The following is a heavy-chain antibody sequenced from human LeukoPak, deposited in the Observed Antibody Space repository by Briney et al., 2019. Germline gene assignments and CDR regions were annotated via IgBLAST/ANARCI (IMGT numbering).Heavy chain of an antibody. J-gene: IGHJ4*02. V-gene: IGHV4-38-2*02. Sequence: SETLSLTCTVSGYSISRGYFWGWIRQSPGKGLEWIASMFHSGSTYYNPSLKSRVTMSVDTSKNQFSLKLSSVTAADTAVYYCARVQESQIDYYFDYWGQGTLVTVSS. CDR2: MFHSGST. CDR1: GYSISRGYF. D-gene: IGHD3-9*01. CDR3: ARVQESQIDYYFDY.